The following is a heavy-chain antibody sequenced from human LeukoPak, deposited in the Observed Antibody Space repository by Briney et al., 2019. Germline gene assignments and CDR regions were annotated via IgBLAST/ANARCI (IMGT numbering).Heavy chain of an antibody. CDR3: ARGEYNWNYVGYWYFDL. V-gene: IGHV4-4*02. CDR2: IYHSGST. D-gene: IGHD1-7*01. J-gene: IGHJ2*01. Sequence: SETVSLTCAVSGGSISSSNWWSWVRQPPGKGLEWIGEIYHSGSTNYNPSLKSRVTISVDKSKNQFSLKLSSVTAADTAVYYCARGEYNWNYVGYWYFDLWGRGTLVTVSS. CDR1: GGSISSSNW.